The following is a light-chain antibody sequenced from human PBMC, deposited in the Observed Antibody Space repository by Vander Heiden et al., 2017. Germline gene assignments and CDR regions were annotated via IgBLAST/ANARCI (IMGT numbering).Light chain of an antibody. CDR1: SSDVGRYDF. CDR3: CSYAGGRTWV. V-gene: IGLV2-23*02. J-gene: IGLJ3*02. Sequence: SALTQPASVSGSPGPSITISCTGTSSDVGRYDFVSCYQQHPDKAPKLMIFEVTQRPSVVSNRFSASKSGNRASLTISGLQAEDEADYYCCSYAGGRTWVFGGGTKLTVL. CDR2: EVT.